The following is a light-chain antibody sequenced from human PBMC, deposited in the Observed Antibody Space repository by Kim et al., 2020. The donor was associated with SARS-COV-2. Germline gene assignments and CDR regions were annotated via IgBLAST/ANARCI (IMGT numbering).Light chain of an antibody. Sequence: EIVLTQSPATLSVSPGKRATLSCRASQSVSSYLAWYQQKPGQAPRLLIYDASNRATGIPARFSGSGSGTDFSLTISSLEPEDFAVYYCQQRTNWPENTFGQGTRLEIK. J-gene: IGKJ5*01. CDR1: QSVSSY. CDR3: QQRTNWPENT. V-gene: IGKV3-11*01. CDR2: DAS.